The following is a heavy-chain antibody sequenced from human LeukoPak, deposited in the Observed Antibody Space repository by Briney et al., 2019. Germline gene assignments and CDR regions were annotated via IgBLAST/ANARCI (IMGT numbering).Heavy chain of an antibody. V-gene: IGHV4-34*01. CDR1: GGSLGGYY. J-gene: IGHJ4*02. D-gene: IGHD4-11*01. CDR3: ARGLDHSKTGY. Sequence: SETLSLTCTVYGGSLGGYYWSWIRQSPGKGLEWIGEIHPSGSTNYNPSLNNRVTILGDTSKHQFSLRLNSVTAADTAVYYCARGLDHSKTGYWGQGALVTVSS. CDR2: IHPSGST.